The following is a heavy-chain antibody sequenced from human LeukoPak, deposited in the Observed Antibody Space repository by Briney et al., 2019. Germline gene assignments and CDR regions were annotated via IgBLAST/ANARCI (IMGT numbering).Heavy chain of an antibody. CDR3: ARGGDIVVVVAATPNYYYYYMDV. CDR2: IIPIFGTA. J-gene: IGHJ6*03. CDR1: GGTFSSYA. V-gene: IGHV1-69*06. D-gene: IGHD2-15*01. Sequence: SVKVSCKASGGTFSSYAISWVRQAPGQGLEWMGGIIPIFGTANYAQKFQGRVTITADKSTSTAYMELSSLRSEDTAVYYCARGGDIVVVVAATPNYYYYYMDVWGKGTTVTVSS.